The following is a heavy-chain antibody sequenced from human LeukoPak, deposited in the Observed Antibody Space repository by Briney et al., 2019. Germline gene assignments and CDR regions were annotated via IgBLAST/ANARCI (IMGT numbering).Heavy chain of an antibody. D-gene: IGHD6-13*01. J-gene: IGHJ4*02. V-gene: IGHV3-23*01. CDR3: AKDPHPYSSSWPIIYYFDY. Sequence: GGSLRLSCAASGFTFGSYGMSWVRQAPGKGLEWVSAISGSGGYTYYADSVKGRFTISRDNSKNTLYLQMNSLRAEDTAVYYCAKDPHPYSSSWPIIYYFDYWGQGTLVTVSS. CDR1: GFTFGSYG. CDR2: ISGSGGYT.